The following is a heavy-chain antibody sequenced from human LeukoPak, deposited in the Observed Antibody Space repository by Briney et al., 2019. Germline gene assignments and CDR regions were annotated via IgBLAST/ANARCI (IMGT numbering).Heavy chain of an antibody. CDR2: IYYSGST. CDR3: ARRCGDHEYFQH. J-gene: IGHJ1*01. D-gene: IGHD4-17*01. Sequence: PSETLSLTCTVSGGSISSSSYYWGWIRQPPGKGLEWIESIYYSGSTYYNPYRTSRLTISVHTSKNQFALKLTDVPAADTAVYYCARRCGDHEYFQHWGQGTLVTVSS. V-gene: IGHV4-39*01. CDR1: GGSISSSSYY.